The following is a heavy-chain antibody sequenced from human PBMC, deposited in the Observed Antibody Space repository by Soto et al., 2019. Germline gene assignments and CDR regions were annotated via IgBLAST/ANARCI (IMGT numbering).Heavy chain of an antibody. CDR3: ERVDQNSPPV. Sequence: SQTLSLTCAISGDSVSINSAAWNWIRQSPSRGLEWLGRTYYRSKWYNDYAVSVKSRITINPDTSKKQFSLQLDSVTPEETAVYYCERVDQNSPPVWGQGNLVTVSS. D-gene: IGHD5-18*01. J-gene: IGHJ4*02. CDR2: TYYRSKWYN. CDR1: GDSVSINSAA. V-gene: IGHV6-1*01.